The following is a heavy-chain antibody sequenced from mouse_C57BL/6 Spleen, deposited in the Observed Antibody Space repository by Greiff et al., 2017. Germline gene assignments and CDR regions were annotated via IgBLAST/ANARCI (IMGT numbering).Heavy chain of an antibody. J-gene: IGHJ1*03. CDR1: GYTFTSYW. V-gene: IGHV1-69*01. CDR3: ARASDYYGSSDWYFDV. CDR2: IDPSDSYT. Sequence: VQLQQPGAELVMPGASVKLSCKASGYTFTSYWMHWVKQRPGQGLEWIGEIDPSDSYTNYNQKFKGKSTLTVDKSSSTAYMQLSSLTSEDSAVYYCARASDYYGSSDWYFDVWGTGTTVTVSS. D-gene: IGHD1-1*01.